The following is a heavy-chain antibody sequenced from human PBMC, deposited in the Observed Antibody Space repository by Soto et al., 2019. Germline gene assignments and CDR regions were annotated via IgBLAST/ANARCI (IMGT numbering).Heavy chain of an antibody. Sequence: EVQLVESGGGLVQPGGSLKLSCAASGFTFSGSAMHWVRQASGNGLEWVGRIRNKANNYATAYAVSVKGRFTISRDDSRNTAYLQMNSLKTEDTAVYYCARGVYDFWSGHPKGLDYWGQGTVVTVSS. CDR1: GFTFSGSA. J-gene: IGHJ4*02. CDR3: ARGVYDFWSGHPKGLDY. V-gene: IGHV3-73*02. D-gene: IGHD3-3*01. CDR2: IRNKANNYAT.